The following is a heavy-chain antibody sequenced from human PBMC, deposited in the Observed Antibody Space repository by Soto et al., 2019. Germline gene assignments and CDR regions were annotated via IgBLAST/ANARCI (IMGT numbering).Heavy chain of an antibody. Sequence: GASVKVSCKASGYTFTGYYMHWVRQAPGQGLEWMGWINPNSGGTNYAQKFQGWVTMTRDTSISTAYMELSRLRSDDTAVYYCARDLGGYYCGGDCYQFDYRGQGTLVTVSS. CDR3: ARDLGGYYCGGDCYQFDY. V-gene: IGHV1-2*04. CDR2: INPNSGGT. CDR1: GYTFTGYY. D-gene: IGHD2-21*01. J-gene: IGHJ4*02.